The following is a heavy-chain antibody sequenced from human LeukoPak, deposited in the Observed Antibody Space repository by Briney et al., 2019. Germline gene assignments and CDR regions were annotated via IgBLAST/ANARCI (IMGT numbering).Heavy chain of an antibody. CDR3: ARDQNSGYDSRSYGMDV. D-gene: IGHD5-12*01. V-gene: IGHV4-30-4*01. CDR2: IYYSGST. J-gene: IGHJ6*02. CDR1: GGSISSGDYY. Sequence: SQTLSLTCTVSGGSISSGDYYWSWIRQPPGKGLEWIGYIYYSGSTYYNPSLKSRVTISVDTSKNQFSLKLGSVTAADTAVYYCARDQNSGYDSRSYGMDVWGQGTTVTVSS.